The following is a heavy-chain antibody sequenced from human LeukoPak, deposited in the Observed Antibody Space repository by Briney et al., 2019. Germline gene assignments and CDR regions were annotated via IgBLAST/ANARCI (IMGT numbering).Heavy chain of an antibody. J-gene: IGHJ4*02. Sequence: AGGSLRLSCAASGFTFSSYAMHWVRQAPGKGLEWVAVISYDGSNKYYADSVKGRFTISRDNSKNTLYLQMNSLRAEDTAVYYCAKENYGSGPNNFDYWGQGTLVTVSS. D-gene: IGHD3-10*01. CDR1: GFTFSSYA. V-gene: IGHV3-30-3*02. CDR2: ISYDGSNK. CDR3: AKENYGSGPNNFDY.